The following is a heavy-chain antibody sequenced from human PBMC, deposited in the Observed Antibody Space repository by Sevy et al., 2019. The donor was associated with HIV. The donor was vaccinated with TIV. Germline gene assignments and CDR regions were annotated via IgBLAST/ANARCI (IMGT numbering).Heavy chain of an antibody. CDR3: VKGNERVVDTYFDN. CDR1: GFKFDDNA. D-gene: IGHD1-1*01. CDR2: MSSNSGFR. J-gene: IGHJ4*02. V-gene: IGHV3-9*01. Sequence: GGSLRLSCAASGFKFDDNAMFWVLQTPGKGLEWVSGMSSNSGFRGYADSVKGRFTISRDNAKKTLYLQMNSLTHEDTGLYFCVKGNERVVDTYFDNWGQGALVTVSS.